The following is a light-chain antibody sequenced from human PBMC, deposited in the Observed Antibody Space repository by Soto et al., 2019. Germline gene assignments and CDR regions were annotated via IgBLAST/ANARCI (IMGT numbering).Light chain of an antibody. CDR3: MQGTHWPPT. Sequence: DVVMTQSPLSLPVALGQPASISCRSSQSLAYSDGNTNLNWFLQRPGQSPRRLIYKVCNRDSGVPDRFSGSGSGTDFTLKISRVEAEDVGVYYCMQGTHWPPTFGQGTKV. CDR2: KVC. CDR1: QSLAYSDGNTN. J-gene: IGKJ1*01. V-gene: IGKV2-30*01.